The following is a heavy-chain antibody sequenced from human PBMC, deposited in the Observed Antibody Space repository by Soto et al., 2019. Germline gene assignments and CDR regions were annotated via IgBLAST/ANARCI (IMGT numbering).Heavy chain of an antibody. CDR3: AHRPYGYKSYFDY. CDR1: GFSLSTRGVG. D-gene: IGHD5-18*01. V-gene: IGHV2-5*02. J-gene: IGHJ4*02. Sequence: QITLKESGPTLVKPTQTLTLTCTFSGFSLSTRGVGVGWFRQPPGRALEWLALIYWDDDKRYSPSLQNRLTITRHTSKTQIVLTTTNMDPVDTATYYCAHRPYGYKSYFDYWGQGTLVTVSS. CDR2: IYWDDDK.